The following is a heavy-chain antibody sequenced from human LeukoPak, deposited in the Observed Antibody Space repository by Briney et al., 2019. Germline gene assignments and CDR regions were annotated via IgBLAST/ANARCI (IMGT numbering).Heavy chain of an antibody. Sequence: SETLSLTCAVYGGSFSGYYWSWIRQPPGKGLEWIGEINHSGSTNYNPSLKSRVTISVDTSKNQFSLKLSSVTAGDTAVYYCAREGYDSSGYQGAFDIWGQGTMVTVSS. D-gene: IGHD3-22*01. V-gene: IGHV4-34*01. J-gene: IGHJ3*02. CDR1: GGSFSGYY. CDR2: INHSGST. CDR3: AREGYDSSGYQGAFDI.